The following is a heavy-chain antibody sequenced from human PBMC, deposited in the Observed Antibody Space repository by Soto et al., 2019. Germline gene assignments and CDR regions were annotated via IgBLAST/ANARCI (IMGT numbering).Heavy chain of an antibody. CDR1: GFTFSSYS. CDR2: ISSSSTYI. V-gene: IGHV3-21*01. D-gene: IGHD2-2*01. J-gene: IGHJ4*02. CDR3: ANGYCSSTSCYPFDY. Sequence: AGGSLRLSCAASGFTFSSYSMNWVRQAPGKGLEWVSSISSSSTYIYYADSVKGRFTISRDNAKNSLFLQMNSLRAEDTAVYYCANGYCSSTSCYPFDYWGQGTLVTVSS.